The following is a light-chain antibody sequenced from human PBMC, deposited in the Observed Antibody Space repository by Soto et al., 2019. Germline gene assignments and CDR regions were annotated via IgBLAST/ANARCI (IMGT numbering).Light chain of an antibody. V-gene: IGKV3-20*01. Sequence: EIVLTQGPGTLSLSPGEGATLSCRTSQSVSSTYLAWYQHKPGQAPRLLIYGASSRATGIPDRFSGSGSGTDFTLIISRLEPEDFAVYYCQQYGNSFVGFGQGTKVDI. CDR3: QQYGNSFVG. CDR1: QSVSSTY. CDR2: GAS. J-gene: IGKJ1*01.